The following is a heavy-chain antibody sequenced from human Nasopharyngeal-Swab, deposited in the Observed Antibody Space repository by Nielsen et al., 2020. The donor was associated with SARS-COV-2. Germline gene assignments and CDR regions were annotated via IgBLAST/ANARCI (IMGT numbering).Heavy chain of an antibody. J-gene: IGHJ4*02. V-gene: IGHV1-3*01. CDR2: INAGNGNT. CDR1: GSTFTSYA. CDR3: ARSGVITFGGVYYFDY. Sequence: ASVKVSCKASGSTFTSYAMHWVRQAPGQGLEWMGWINAGNGNTKYSQKFQGRVTITRDTSASTAYMELSSLRSEDTAVYYCARSGVITFGGVYYFDYWGQGTLVTVSS. D-gene: IGHD3-16*01.